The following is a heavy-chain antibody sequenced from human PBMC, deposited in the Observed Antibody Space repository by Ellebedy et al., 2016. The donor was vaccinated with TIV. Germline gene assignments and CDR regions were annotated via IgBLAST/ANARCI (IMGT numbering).Heavy chain of an antibody. V-gene: IGHV1-69*06. J-gene: IGHJ4*02. Sequence: AASVKVSCKASGGTFGTYSITWVRQAPGQGLEWMGGIIPFFGTQYAQKFQGRVTITADKSTSTAYMGLSSLRYEDTAVFFCAGGSGYNYGFPLLYWGLGTLVTVSS. D-gene: IGHD5-18*01. CDR1: GGTFGTYS. CDR2: IIPFFGT. CDR3: AGGSGYNYGFPLLY.